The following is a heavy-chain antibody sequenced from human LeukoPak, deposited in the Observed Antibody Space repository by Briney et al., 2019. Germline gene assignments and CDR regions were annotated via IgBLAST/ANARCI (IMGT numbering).Heavy chain of an antibody. D-gene: IGHD3-10*01. Sequence: PGGSLRLSCAASGFTFSSYSMNWARQAPGKGLEWVSSISSSSSYIYYADSVKGRFTISRDNAKNSLYLQMNSLRAEDTAVYYCARDHARGDAGMLGFDYWGQGTLVTVSS. CDR1: GFTFSSYS. J-gene: IGHJ4*02. CDR3: ARDHARGDAGMLGFDY. CDR2: ISSSSSYI. V-gene: IGHV3-21*01.